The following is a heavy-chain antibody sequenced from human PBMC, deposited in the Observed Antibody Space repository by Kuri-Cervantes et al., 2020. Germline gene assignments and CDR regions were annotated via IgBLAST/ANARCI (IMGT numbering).Heavy chain of an antibody. J-gene: IGHJ4*02. Sequence: ESLKISCTVSGGSISSSSYYWGWIRQPPGKGLEWIGSIYYSGSTYYNPSLKSRVTISVDTSKNQFSLELSSVTAADTAVYYCARYYYDSSGYYRFDYWGQGTLVTVSS. CDR1: GGSISSSSYY. CDR2: IYYSGST. V-gene: IGHV4-39*07. D-gene: IGHD3-22*01. CDR3: ARYYYDSSGYYRFDY.